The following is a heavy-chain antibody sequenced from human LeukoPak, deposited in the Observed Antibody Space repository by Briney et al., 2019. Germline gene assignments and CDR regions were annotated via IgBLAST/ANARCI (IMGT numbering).Heavy chain of an antibody. J-gene: IGHJ4*02. CDR3: ASSLGYCSSTTCFGDY. D-gene: IGHD2-2*01. V-gene: IGHV4-39*01. Sequence: SETLSLTCTVSGGSISSSSYYWGWIRQPPGKGLEWIGSIYHSGRTYYNPSLKSRVTISVDTSKNQSSLKLSSVTAADTAVYYCASSLGYCSSTTCFGDYWGQGTLVTVSS. CDR1: GGSISSSSYY. CDR2: IYHSGRT.